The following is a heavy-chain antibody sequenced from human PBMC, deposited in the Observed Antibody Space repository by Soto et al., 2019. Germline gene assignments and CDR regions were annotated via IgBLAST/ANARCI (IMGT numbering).Heavy chain of an antibody. V-gene: IGHV3-30*03. CDR1: GFTFTDYC. CDR3: ATFSFPVSTHYGMDV. Sequence: PGGSLRLSCAVSGFTFTDYCMHWDRQAPGKGLDWVAVTSNDGTEKYYADSVKGRFTISRDNSKNTLYLQMKSLRAEDTAVYYCATFSFPVSTHYGMDVWGQGTTVTVSS. D-gene: IGHD4-17*01. CDR2: TSNDGTEK. J-gene: IGHJ6*02.